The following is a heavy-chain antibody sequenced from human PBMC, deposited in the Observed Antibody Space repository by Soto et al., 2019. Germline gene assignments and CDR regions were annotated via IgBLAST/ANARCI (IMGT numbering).Heavy chain of an antibody. CDR2: INPSCATR. D-gene: IGHD2-2*01. CDR3: ARRDCFSSSCYFKY. V-gene: IGHV1-46*01. CDR1: GYTFTSYY. Sequence: QVSLVQSGAEVKKPGASVKVSCKASGYTFTSYYVHWLRQAPGQGLEWRGIINPSCATRTFAQNFQGRLAMTRDTSPSTVYMELSSLRSEDTAVYYCARRDCFSSSCYFKYWGQGTLVTVSS. J-gene: IGHJ4*02.